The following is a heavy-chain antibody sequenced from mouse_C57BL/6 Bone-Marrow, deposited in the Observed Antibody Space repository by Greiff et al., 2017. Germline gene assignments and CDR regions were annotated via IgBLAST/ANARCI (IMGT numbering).Heavy chain of an antibody. CDR3: ARSHYGSSYND. Sequence: EVKLQQSGPVLVKPGASVKMSCKASGYTFTDYYMNWVKQSHGKSLEWIGVINPYNGGTSYNQKFKGKATLTVDKSSSTAYMELNSLTSEDSAVYYCARSHYGSSYNDWGQGTTLTVSS. V-gene: IGHV1-19*01. J-gene: IGHJ2*01. CDR1: GYTFTDYY. D-gene: IGHD1-1*01. CDR2: INPYNGGT.